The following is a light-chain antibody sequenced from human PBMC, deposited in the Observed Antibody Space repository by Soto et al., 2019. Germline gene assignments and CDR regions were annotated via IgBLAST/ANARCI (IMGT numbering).Light chain of an antibody. CDR3: CSFAGSYTFWV. CDR1: SSDVGDYNY. Sequence: QSALTQPRSVSGSPGQSVTISCTGTSSDVGDYNYVSWYQQYPGKAPKLVIYDVSKRPSGVPDRFSGSKSGNTASLTISGLQAEDEADYYCCSFAGSYTFWVFGGGTKQTVL. CDR2: DVS. V-gene: IGLV2-11*01. J-gene: IGLJ3*02.